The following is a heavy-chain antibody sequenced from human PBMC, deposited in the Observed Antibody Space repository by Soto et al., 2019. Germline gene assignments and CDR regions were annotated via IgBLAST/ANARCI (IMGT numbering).Heavy chain of an antibody. V-gene: IGHV3-33*01. Sequence: QVQLVESGGGVVQPGRSLRLSCAASGFTFSSYGMHWVRQAPGKGLEWVAVIWYDGSNKYYADSVKGRFTISRDNSKNTLYLQMNSLRAEDTAVYYCARDIFAVEISSTVTTFFGAFDIWGQGTMVTVSS. CDR3: ARDIFAVEISSTVTTFFGAFDI. CDR2: IWYDGSNK. CDR1: GFTFSSYG. J-gene: IGHJ3*02. D-gene: IGHD4-17*01.